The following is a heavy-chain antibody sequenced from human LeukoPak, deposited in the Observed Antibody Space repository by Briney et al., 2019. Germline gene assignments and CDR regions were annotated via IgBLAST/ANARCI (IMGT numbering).Heavy chain of an antibody. D-gene: IGHD6-6*01. CDR2: IITIFGTG. CDR1: GGTFSSYA. Sequence: ASVKVSCKASGGTFSSYAISWVRQAPGQGLGWMGGIITIFGTGNYAQKFQGRVTITTDESTSTAYMELSSLRSDDTAVYYCARDLSSSVGFDYWGQGTLVTVS. J-gene: IGHJ4*02. CDR3: ARDLSSSVGFDY. V-gene: IGHV1-69*05.